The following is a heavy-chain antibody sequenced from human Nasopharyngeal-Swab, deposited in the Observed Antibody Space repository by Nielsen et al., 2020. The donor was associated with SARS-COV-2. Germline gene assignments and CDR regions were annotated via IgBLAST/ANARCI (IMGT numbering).Heavy chain of an antibody. V-gene: IGHV4-34*08. Sequence: SAILSLTCAVYGGTFSGYYWSWIRQPPGKGLEWFGEINHSGSTNYNPSLKRRVTISVDTSKKQFSLKLSSVTAADTAVYYWAGGGIPTGDLPTGYYFDYWGQGTLVTVSS. CDR3: AGGGIPTGDLPTGYYFDY. CDR2: INHSGST. J-gene: IGHJ4*02. CDR1: GGTFSGYY. D-gene: IGHD7-27*01.